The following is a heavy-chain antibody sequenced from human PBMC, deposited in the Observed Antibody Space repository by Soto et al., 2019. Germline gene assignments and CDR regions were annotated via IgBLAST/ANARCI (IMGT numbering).Heavy chain of an antibody. CDR1: GYTFTSYG. V-gene: IGHV1-18*01. CDR2: ISGFNDDT. J-gene: IGHJ5*02. Sequence: QAQLVQSGVEMKNVGASVKVSCKASGYTFTSYGISWVRQAPGQGLEWMGWISGFNDDTNHAQKFQGRVTVTIDTSTSTAYMELRSLKSDDTAVYYCARSGSYYPARNWFGPWGQGTLVTVS. CDR3: ARSGSYYPARNWFGP. D-gene: IGHD3-10*01.